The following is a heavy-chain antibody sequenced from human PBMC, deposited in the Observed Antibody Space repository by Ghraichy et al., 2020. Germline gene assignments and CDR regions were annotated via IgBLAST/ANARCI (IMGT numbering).Heavy chain of an antibody. CDR3: VRGIGSTGFDP. V-gene: IGHV4-4*02. J-gene: IGHJ5*02. D-gene: IGHD5/OR15-5a*01. CDR2: IYHSGSA. Sequence: SDTLSLTCTVSGDSISSGNWWNWVRLPPGKGLEWIGEIYHSGSANYNPSLKSRVTISVDKTKNQFSLNLNSVTAADTAVYFCVRGIGSTGFDPWGQGTLVTVSS. CDR1: GDSISSGNW.